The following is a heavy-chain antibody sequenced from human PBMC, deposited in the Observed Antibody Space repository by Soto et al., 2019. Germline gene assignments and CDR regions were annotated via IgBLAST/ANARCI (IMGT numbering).Heavy chain of an antibody. CDR1: GFTFSSYW. Sequence: GSLRLSCAASGFTFSSYWMSWVRQAPGRGLEWVANIKQDGSDKYYLDSVKGRFTISRDNAKSSLYLQMNSLRAEDTAVYYCAREGGGYSYVPYWGQGTLVTVSS. CDR3: AREGGGYSYVPY. J-gene: IGHJ4*02. CDR2: IKQDGSDK. D-gene: IGHD5-18*01. V-gene: IGHV3-7*01.